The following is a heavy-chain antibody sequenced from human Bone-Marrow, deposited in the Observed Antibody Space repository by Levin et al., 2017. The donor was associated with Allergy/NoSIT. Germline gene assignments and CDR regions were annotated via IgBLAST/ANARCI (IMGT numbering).Heavy chain of an antibody. CDR1: GYTFISYD. V-gene: IGHV1-8*01. D-gene: IGHD7-27*01. J-gene: IGHJ6*02. CDR3: TRGWGTRDYYYGMDV. CDR2: MNPISGNT. Sequence: ASVKVSCKASGYTFISYDINWVRQATGQGLEWMGWMNPISGNTGYAQKFQGRVTMTRQNDISTAYMELSSLRSDDRAVYYCTRGWGTRDYYYGMDVWGQGTTVTVSS.